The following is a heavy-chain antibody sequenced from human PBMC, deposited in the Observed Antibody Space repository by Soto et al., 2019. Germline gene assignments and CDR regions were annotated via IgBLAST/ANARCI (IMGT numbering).Heavy chain of an antibody. D-gene: IGHD3-3*01. CDR3: PRTRERFLEWFGIDS. Sequence: PGGSLRLSCAASGFTFSSYAMHWVRQAPGKGLEWVAVISYDGSNKYYADSVKGRFTISRDNSKNTLYLQMNSLRAEDTAVYYCPRTRERFLEWFGIDSWGQGTLVTASS. J-gene: IGHJ4*02. V-gene: IGHV3-30-3*01. CDR2: ISYDGSNK. CDR1: GFTFSSYA.